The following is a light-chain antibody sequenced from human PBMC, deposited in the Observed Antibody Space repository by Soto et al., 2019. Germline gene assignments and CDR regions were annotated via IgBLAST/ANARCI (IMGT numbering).Light chain of an antibody. J-gene: IGLJ1*01. CDR3: TSYAGSNFEV. CDR2: EVS. V-gene: IGLV2-8*01. Sequence: QSVLTQPPSASGSPGQSVTISCTGTSSDVGAYNYVSWYQQYPDKAPKLMIYEVSKRPSGVPDRFSGSKSGNTASLTVSGLQAEDEADYYFTSYAGSNFEVFGPWPKGAVL. CDR1: SSDVGAYNY.